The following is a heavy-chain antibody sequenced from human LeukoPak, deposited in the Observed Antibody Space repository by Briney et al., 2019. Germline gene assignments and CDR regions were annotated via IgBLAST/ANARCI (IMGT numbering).Heavy chain of an antibody. CDR3: AKEITYYYGSEFDY. V-gene: IGHV3-23*01. D-gene: IGHD3-10*01. Sequence: SGGSLRLSCAASGFTFSSYAMSWVRQAPGKGLEWVSAISGSGGSTYYADSVKGRFTISRDNSKNTLYLQMNSLRAEDTAVYCCAKEITYYYGSEFDYWGQGTLVTVSS. CDR2: ISGSGGST. CDR1: GFTFSSYA. J-gene: IGHJ4*02.